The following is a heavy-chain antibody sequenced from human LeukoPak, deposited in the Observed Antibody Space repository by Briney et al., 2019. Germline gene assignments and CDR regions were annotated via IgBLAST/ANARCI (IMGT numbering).Heavy chain of an antibody. CDR3: ARDRDYYYYGMDV. CDR2: IWYDGSNK. V-gene: IGHV3-33*08. D-gene: IGHD3-10*01. J-gene: IGHJ6*02. CDR1: GFTFSSYA. Sequence: GGSLRLSCAASGFTFSSYAMHWVRQAPGKGLEWVAVIWYDGSNKYYADSVKGRFTISRDNSKNTLYLQMNSLRAEDTAVYYCARDRDYYYYGMDVWGQGTTVTVSS.